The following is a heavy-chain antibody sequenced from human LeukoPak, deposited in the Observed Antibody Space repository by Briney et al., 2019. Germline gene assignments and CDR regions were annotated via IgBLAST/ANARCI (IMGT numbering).Heavy chain of an antibody. D-gene: IGHD5-12*01. CDR2: ISWDGGST. CDR1: GFTFDDYT. Sequence: GGSLRLSCAASGFTFDDYTMHWVRQAPGKGLEWVSLISWDGGSTYYADSVKGRFTISRDNSKNSLYLQMNSLRTEDTALYYCAKDMSGYSGLDHWGQGTLVTGSS. J-gene: IGHJ4*02. CDR3: AKDMSGYSGLDH. V-gene: IGHV3-43*01.